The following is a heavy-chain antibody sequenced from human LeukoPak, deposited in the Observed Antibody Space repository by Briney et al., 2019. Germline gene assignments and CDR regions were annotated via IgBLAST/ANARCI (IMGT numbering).Heavy chain of an antibody. CDR3: ARDYVYAFDY. CDR1: GFSFSSYS. V-gene: IGHV3-48*01. J-gene: IGHJ4*02. Sequence: GGSLRLSCAASGFSFSSYSTNWVRQAPGKGLEWVSYISGSGNAKHYTDSVKGRFTISRDNAKNALYLQMSSLRAEDTAVYFCARDYVYAFDYWGQGTLVTVSS. D-gene: IGHD2/OR15-2a*01. CDR2: ISGSGNAK.